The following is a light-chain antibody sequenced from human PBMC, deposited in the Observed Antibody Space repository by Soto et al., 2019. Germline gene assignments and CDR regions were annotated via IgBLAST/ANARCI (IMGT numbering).Light chain of an antibody. Sequence: AIRMTQSPSSLSACTGDRVTITCRASQGISSYLAWYQQKPGKAPKLLIYAASTLQSGVPSRFSGSGSGTDFTLTISCLQSEDFATYYCQQYYSYPLTFGPGTKVHIK. CDR2: AAS. CDR1: QGISSY. V-gene: IGKV1-8*01. J-gene: IGKJ3*01. CDR3: QQYYSYPLT.